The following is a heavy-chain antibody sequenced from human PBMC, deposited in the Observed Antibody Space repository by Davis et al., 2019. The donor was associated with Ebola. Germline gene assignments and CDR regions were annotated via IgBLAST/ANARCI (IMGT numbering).Heavy chain of an antibody. D-gene: IGHD3-3*01. CDR3: ARSPSVLRFLEWFIDY. CDR1: GGSISSSSYY. CDR2: INHSGST. V-gene: IGHV4-39*01. Sequence: MPSETLSLTCTVSGGSISSSSYYWSWIRQPPGKGLEWIGEINHSGSTNYNPSLKSRVTISVDTSKNQFSLKLSSVTAADTAVYYCARSPSVLRFLEWFIDYWGQGTLVTVSS. J-gene: IGHJ4*02.